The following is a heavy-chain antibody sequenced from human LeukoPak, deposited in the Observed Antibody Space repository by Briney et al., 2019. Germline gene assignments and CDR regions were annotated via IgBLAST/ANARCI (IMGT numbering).Heavy chain of an antibody. CDR1: GFTFRNYW. CDR2: TKPDGTAE. V-gene: IGHV3-7*01. CDR3: ARDKGTFDY. J-gene: IGHJ4*02. Sequence: AGGSLRLSCAASGFTFRNYWMGWVRQAPGKGLEWVANTKPDGTAEYYADSVRGRFTTSRDNSKNTLYLQMNSLRAEDTAVYYCARDKGTFDYWGQGTLVTVSS.